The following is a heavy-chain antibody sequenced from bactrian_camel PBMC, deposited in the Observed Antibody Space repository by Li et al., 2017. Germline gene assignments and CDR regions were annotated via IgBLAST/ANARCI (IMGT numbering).Heavy chain of an antibody. D-gene: IGHD6*01. V-gene: IGHV3S10*01. CDR2: IGRDEIV. CDR3: SALCTITHY. CDR1: GFTFSSYY. J-gene: IGHJ4*01. Sequence: VQLVESGGGLVRPGGSLRLSCAASGFTFSSYYMSWVRQAPGKEREMVSTIGRDEIVKYSHSVKDRFTIAKDMPSATVTLQMNDLKPDDTAVYYCSALCTITHYWGQGTQVTVS.